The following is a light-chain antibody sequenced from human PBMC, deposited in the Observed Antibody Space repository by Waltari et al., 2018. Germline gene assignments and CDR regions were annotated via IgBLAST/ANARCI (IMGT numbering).Light chain of an antibody. CDR1: SSNIGSDY. CDR2: RDN. V-gene: IGLV1-47*01. Sequence: QSVLTQPPSASGTPGQRVTIPCSGSSSNIGSDYVYWYQQLPGTAPKLLIYRDNQRPSGVPDRFSGYNSGTSASLAISGLRSEDEADYYCAAWDDSLSGWVFGGGTKLTVL. J-gene: IGLJ3*02. CDR3: AAWDDSLSGWV.